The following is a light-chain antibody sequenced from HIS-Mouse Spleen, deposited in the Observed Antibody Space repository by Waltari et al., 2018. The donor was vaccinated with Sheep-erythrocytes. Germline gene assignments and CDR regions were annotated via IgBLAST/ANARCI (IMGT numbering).Light chain of an antibody. CDR2: AAS. CDR3: QQSYSTPPT. V-gene: IGKV1-39*01. CDR1: QSISSY. Sequence: DIQMTQSPSSVSASVGDRVTITCRASQSISSYLNWYQQKPGKAPKLLIYAASSLQSGVPSRFSCSGSGTDFTLTISSLQPEDFATYYCQQSYSTPPTFGGGTKVEIK. J-gene: IGKJ4*01.